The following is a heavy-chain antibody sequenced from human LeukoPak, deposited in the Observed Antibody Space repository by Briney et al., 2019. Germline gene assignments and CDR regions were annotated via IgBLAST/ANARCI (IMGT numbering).Heavy chain of an antibody. D-gene: IGHD2-8*01. V-gene: IGHV1-46*01. CDR1: GYTFTSYY. CDR3: ARDLPIVLMVYAIGFDY. J-gene: IGHJ4*02. Sequence: ASVKVSCKASGYTFTSYYMHWVRQAPGQGLEWMGIINPSGGSTSYAQKFQGRVTMTRDTSTSTVYMELSSLRSEDTAVYYCARDLPIVLMVYAIGFDYWGQGTLVTVSS. CDR2: INPSGGST.